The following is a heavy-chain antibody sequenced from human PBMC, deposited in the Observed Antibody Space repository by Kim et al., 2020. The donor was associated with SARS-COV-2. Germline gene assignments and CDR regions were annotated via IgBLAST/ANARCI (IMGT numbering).Heavy chain of an antibody. CDR2: ISWNSGSI. Sequence: GGSLRLSCAASGFTFDDYAMHWVRQAPGKGLEWVSGISWNSGSIGYANSVKGRFTISRDNAKNSLYLQMNSLRAEDTALYYCARHATYYYDSSGHYFDYWGQGTLVTVSS. CDR3: ARHATYYYDSSGHYFDY. D-gene: IGHD3-22*01. J-gene: IGHJ4*02. CDR1: GFTFDDYA. V-gene: IGHV3-9*01.